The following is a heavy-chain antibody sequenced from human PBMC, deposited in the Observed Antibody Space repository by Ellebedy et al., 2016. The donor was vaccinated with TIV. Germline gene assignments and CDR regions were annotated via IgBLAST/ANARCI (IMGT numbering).Heavy chain of an antibody. J-gene: IGHJ4*02. CDR3: VYSTGYNLFAF. CDR2: IYSGGST. D-gene: IGHD3-22*01. Sequence: GESLKISCAASGFTVSNNYMRWFRQAPGKGLEWVSLIYSGGSTYYTDSVKGRFTISRDNAKNTLYLQMTSLRAEDTAVYYCVYSTGYNLFAFWGQGTLVTVSS. CDR1: GFTVSNNY. V-gene: IGHV3-66*01.